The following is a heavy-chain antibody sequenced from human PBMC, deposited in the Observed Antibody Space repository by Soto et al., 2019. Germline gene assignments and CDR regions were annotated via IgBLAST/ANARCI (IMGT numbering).Heavy chain of an antibody. Sequence: SETLSLTCTVSGGSIRDYSWTWIRQPPGKGLEWIGYIYYSGSTNYNPSLKSRVSISVDKSKNQFSLKLSSVTAADTAVYYCARERSGYYDSSGYWNWFDPWGQGTLVTVSS. D-gene: IGHD3-22*01. CDR2: IYYSGST. CDR3: ARERSGYYDSSGYWNWFDP. V-gene: IGHV4-59*01. CDR1: GGSIRDYS. J-gene: IGHJ5*02.